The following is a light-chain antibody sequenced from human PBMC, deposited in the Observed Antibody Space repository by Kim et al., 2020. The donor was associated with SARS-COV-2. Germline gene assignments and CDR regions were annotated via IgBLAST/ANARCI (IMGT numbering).Light chain of an antibody. CDR1: QSVATNY. CDR2: GAS. J-gene: IGKJ4*01. CDR3: QQYGSSPLT. Sequence: SPGEKATLSCRATQSVATNYLAWYRQKPGQAPRLLIYGASSRATAIPDRFSGSGSGTDFTLTISRLDPEDVAVYYCQQYGSSPLTFGGGTKVDIK. V-gene: IGKV3-20*01.